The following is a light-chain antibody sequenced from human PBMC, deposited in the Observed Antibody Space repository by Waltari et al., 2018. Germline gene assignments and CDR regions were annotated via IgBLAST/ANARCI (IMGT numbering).Light chain of an antibody. CDR2: DVS. Sequence: QSALTHPRSVSGSPGQSVTISCTGTSRDVGGYNYVAWYQQHPGKAPKLMIYDVSNRPSGVPDRVSGSKSGNTASLTISGLQAEDEADYYCCSYAGSYSPWVFGGGTKLTV. V-gene: IGLV2-11*01. J-gene: IGLJ3*02. CDR3: CSYAGSYSPWV. CDR1: SRDVGGYNY.